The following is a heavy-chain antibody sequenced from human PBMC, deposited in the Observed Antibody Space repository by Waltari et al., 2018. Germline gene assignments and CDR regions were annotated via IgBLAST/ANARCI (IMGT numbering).Heavy chain of an antibody. Sequence: QVQLQDSGPGLVKPSETLSLTCTVSGGSISNYFWTWIRQPAGKGLEWIGRIYTSENTNYNPSLKSRVTMSVDTSKNQFSLKLNSVTAADTAVYYCARENRGRSYSHFDYWGQGTLVTVSS. J-gene: IGHJ4*02. V-gene: IGHV4-4*07. CDR2: IYTSENT. CDR1: GGSISNYF. D-gene: IGHD1-26*01. CDR3: ARENRGRSYSHFDY.